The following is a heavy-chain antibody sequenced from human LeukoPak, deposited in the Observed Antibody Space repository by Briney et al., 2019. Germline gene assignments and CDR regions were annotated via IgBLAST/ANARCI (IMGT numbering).Heavy chain of an antibody. CDR3: AKASPASNYDILTGYYTFDY. CDR1: GFTFSSYA. CDR2: ISGSGGST. D-gene: IGHD3-9*01. V-gene: IGHV3-23*01. J-gene: IGHJ4*02. Sequence: GGSLRLSCAASGFTFSSYAMSWVRQAPGKGLEWVSAISGSGGSTYYADSVKGRFTISRDNSKNTLYLQMNSLRAEDTAVYYCAKASPASNYDILTGYYTFDYWGRGTLVTVSS.